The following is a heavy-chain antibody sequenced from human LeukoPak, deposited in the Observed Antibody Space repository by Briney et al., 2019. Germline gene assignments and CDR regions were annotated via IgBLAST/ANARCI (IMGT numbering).Heavy chain of an antibody. Sequence: GGSLRLSCAASGFTFSSYWMSWVRQAPGKGLEWVANIKQDGSEKYYVDSVKGRFTISRDNAKNSLYLQMNSLRAEDTAVYYCATPLSGSYYGHDYWGQGTLVTVSS. V-gene: IGHV3-7*01. CDR1: GFTFSSYW. J-gene: IGHJ4*02. CDR3: ATPLSGSYYGHDY. CDR2: IKQDGSEK. D-gene: IGHD1-26*01.